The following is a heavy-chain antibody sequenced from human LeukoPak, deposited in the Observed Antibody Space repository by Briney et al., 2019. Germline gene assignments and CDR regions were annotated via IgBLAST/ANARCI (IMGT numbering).Heavy chain of an antibody. CDR1: GLTFTNYP. J-gene: IGHJ2*01. V-gene: IGHV3-23*01. CDR3: ARRSYGDL. Sequence: GGSLKLSCAASGLTFTNYPMSWVRLPPGRGLEWVSSISHFDATIYYADFVKGRFTISRDNSKDTVYLQMNSLTVDDTAVYYCARRSYGDLWGRGTLVTVSS. D-gene: IGHD1-26*01. CDR2: ISHFDATI.